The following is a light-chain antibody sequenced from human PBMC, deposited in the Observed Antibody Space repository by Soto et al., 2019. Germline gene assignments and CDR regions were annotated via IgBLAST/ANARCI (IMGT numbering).Light chain of an antibody. CDR2: KIS. CDR1: QSLVHSDGNTY. Sequence: DIVLTQTPLSSSVTLGQPASISCRSSQSLVHSDGNTYLSWLHQRPGQPPRLLISKISNRFSGVPYRFSGSGAGTDFTLRISRVEPEDVGVYYCMQATQFPHATFGQGTKLELK. J-gene: IGKJ2*01. V-gene: IGKV2-24*01. CDR3: MQATQFPHAT.